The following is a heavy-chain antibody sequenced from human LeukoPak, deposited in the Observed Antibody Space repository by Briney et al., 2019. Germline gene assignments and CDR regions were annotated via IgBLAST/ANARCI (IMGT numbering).Heavy chain of an antibody. CDR1: GGSISSYY. D-gene: IGHD1-26*01. Sequence: SETLSLTFTVSGGSISSYYWSWIRQPPGKGLEWIGYIYYSGSTNYNPSLKSRVTISVDTSKNQFSLKLSSVTAADTAVYYCAGDGTWGQGTLVTVSS. V-gene: IGHV4-59*01. J-gene: IGHJ5*02. CDR3: AGDGT. CDR2: IYYSGST.